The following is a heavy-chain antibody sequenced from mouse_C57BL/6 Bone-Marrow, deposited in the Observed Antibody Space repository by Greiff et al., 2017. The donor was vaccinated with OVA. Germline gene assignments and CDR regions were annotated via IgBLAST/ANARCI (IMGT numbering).Heavy chain of an antibody. Sequence: QVQLKESGAELARPGASVKLSCKASGYTFTSYGISWVKQRPGQGLEWIGEIYPGSGNTYYNEKFKGKATLTADKSSSTAYMELRSLTSEDSAVYFCASYYAMDYWGQGTSVTVSS. CDR2: IYPGSGNT. CDR3: ASYYAMDY. CDR1: GYTFTSYG. J-gene: IGHJ4*01. V-gene: IGHV1-81*01.